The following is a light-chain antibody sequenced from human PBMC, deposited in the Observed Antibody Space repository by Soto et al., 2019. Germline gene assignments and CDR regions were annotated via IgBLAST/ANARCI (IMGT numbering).Light chain of an antibody. CDR2: GAS. CDR1: QSVSIH. J-gene: IGKJ1*01. V-gene: IGKV3-15*01. CDR3: QQYNNWPPWT. Sequence: ETVMTQSPGTLSVSLGERATLSCRASQSVSIHLAWYQQKPCQAPRLLIYGASTRATGIPARFSGSGSGTEFTLTISSLQSEDFAVYYCQQYNNWPPWTFGQGTKVDIK.